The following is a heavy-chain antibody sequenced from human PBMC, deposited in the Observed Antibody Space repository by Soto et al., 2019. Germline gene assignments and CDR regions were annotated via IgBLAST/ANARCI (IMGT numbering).Heavy chain of an antibody. D-gene: IGHD2-15*01. CDR1: GYTFTTYY. V-gene: IGHV1-46*01. CDR2: INPNGGST. J-gene: IGHJ4*02. CDR3: ARAGYCSGGTCFHGNCDY. Sequence: ASVKVSCKAAGYTFTTYYMHWVRQAPGQGLEWLGIINPNGGSTTYAQKFQGRVTMTRDTSTSTVYLELSSLRSEDTAVYYCARAGYCSGGTCFHGNCDYWGQGTLVTVSS.